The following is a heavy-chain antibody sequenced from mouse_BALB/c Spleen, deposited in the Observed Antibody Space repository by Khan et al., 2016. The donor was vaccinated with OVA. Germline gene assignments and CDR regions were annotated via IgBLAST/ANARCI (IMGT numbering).Heavy chain of an antibody. J-gene: IGHJ3*01. CDR3: TRHGYDAWFTY. CDR2: IDPFSGGT. V-gene: IGHV1S135*01. Sequence: EVQLQESGPELMKPGASVKISCKASGYSFTSYYIHWVMQSHGKSLEWIGYIDPFSGGTTYNQKFKGMATFTVDKSSSTAYILLSNLTSEDSAVYYCTRHGYDAWFTYWGQGTLVTVSA. CDR1: GYSFTSYY. D-gene: IGHD2-2*01.